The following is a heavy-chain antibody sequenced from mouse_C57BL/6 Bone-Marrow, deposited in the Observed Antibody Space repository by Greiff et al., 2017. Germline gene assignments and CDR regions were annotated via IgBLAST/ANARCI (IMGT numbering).Heavy chain of an antibody. CDR2: ICPRDGSP. V-gene: IGHV1-85*01. CDR1: GYTFTSYD. J-gene: IGHJ1*03. CDR3: ARDYGSSYWYFDV. D-gene: IGHD1-1*01. Sequence: QVQLQQSGPELVKPGASVKLSCKASGYTFTSYDINWVKQRPGKGLEWIGWICPRDGSPTYNDKFKGKATLTVDTSSSTAYRELHSLTSEDSAVYFCARDYGSSYWYFDVWGTGTTVTVSS.